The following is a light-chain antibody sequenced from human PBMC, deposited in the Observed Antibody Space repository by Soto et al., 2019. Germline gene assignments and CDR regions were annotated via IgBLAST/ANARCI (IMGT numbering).Light chain of an antibody. CDR3: QQRSNWLT. V-gene: IGKV3-11*01. Sequence: EIVLTQSPATLSLSPGERATLSCRASQSVSSYLAWYQQEPGQAPRLLIYDASNRATGIPARFSGSGSGTDFTLTISSLEPADFAVYYCQQRSNWLTFGGGTKVEIK. CDR1: QSVSSY. CDR2: DAS. J-gene: IGKJ4*01.